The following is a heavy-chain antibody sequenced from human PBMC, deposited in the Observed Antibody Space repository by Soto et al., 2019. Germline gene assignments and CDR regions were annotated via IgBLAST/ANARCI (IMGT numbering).Heavy chain of an antibody. J-gene: IGHJ6*02. D-gene: IGHD2-2*02. Sequence: SVKVSCKASGGTFSSYAISWVRQAPGQGLEWMGGIIPIFGTANYAQKFQGRVTITADESTSTTYMELSSLRSEDTAVYYCAQGVVVPAAIRYYYYGMDVWGQGTTVTVSS. CDR1: GGTFSSYA. CDR2: IIPIFGTA. CDR3: AQGVVVPAAIRYYYYGMDV. V-gene: IGHV1-69*13.